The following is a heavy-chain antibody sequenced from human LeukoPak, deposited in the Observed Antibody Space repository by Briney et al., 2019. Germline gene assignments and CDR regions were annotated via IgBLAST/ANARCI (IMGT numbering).Heavy chain of an antibody. Sequence: GGSLRLSCAASGFNFRDHWMDWVRQAPGKGLEWVGHIKTDGSETYYLDSLRGRFSISRDNTNNALYLQMSSLRVEDTAVYYCVKNNGWFHLAQWGQGTLVTVSS. CDR2: IKTDGSET. CDR1: GFNFRDHW. J-gene: IGHJ4*02. CDR3: VKNNGWFHLAQ. V-gene: IGHV3-7*03. D-gene: IGHD6-19*01.